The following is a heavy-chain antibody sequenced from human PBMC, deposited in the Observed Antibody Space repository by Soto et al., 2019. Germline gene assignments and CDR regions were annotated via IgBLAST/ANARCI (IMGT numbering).Heavy chain of an antibody. CDR2: ISYDGSNK. CDR3: ARDAGITGTTGLDP. Sequence: QPGGSLRLSCAASGFTFSSYAMHWVRQAPGKGLEWVAVISYDGSNKYYADSVKGRFTISRDNSKNTLYLQMNSLRAEDTAVYYCARDAGITGTTGLDPWGQGTLVTVSS. CDR1: GFTFSSYA. J-gene: IGHJ5*02. V-gene: IGHV3-30-3*01. D-gene: IGHD1-7*01.